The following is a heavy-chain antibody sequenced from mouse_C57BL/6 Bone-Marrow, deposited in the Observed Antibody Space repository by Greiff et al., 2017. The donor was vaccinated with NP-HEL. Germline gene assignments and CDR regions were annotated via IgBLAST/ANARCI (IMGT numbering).Heavy chain of an antibody. J-gene: IGHJ4*01. CDR2: IHPNSGST. Sequence: VQLQQPGAELVKPGASVKLSCKASGYTFTSYWMHWVKQRPGQGLEWIGMIHPNSGSTNYNEKFKSKATLTVDKSSSTAYMQLSSLTSEDSAVYYCARGLYYGSLYYYAMDYWGQGTSVTVSS. CDR1: GYTFTSYW. D-gene: IGHD1-1*01. CDR3: ARGLYYGSLYYYAMDY. V-gene: IGHV1-64*01.